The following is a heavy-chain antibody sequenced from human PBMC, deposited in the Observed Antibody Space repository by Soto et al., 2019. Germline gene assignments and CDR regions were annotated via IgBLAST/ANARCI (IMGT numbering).Heavy chain of an antibody. Sequence: ASVKVSCKASGYSFTSYSTHWVRQAPGQRLEYMGWINAGNGDTKYSQKFQGRVTITRDTSARTAYMELSSLRSEDTAVYYCARGYYESSGSGPIDPWGQGTLVTVSS. J-gene: IGHJ5*02. CDR1: GYSFTSYS. CDR3: ARGYYESSGSGPIDP. D-gene: IGHD3-22*01. V-gene: IGHV1-3*01. CDR2: INAGNGDT.